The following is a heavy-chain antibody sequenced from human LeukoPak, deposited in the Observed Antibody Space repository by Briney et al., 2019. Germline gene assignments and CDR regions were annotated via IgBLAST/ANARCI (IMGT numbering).Heavy chain of an antibody. V-gene: IGHV1-18*01. Sequence: GASVKVSCKAPGYTFTSYGISWVRQAPGQGVEWMGWISAYNGNTNYAQKLQGRVTMTTDTSTSTAYMELRSLRSDDTAVYYCARDIAGSGMTYYDFWSGYYALDYWGQGTLVTVSS. J-gene: IGHJ4*02. CDR1: GYTFTSYG. CDR3: ARDIAGSGMTYYDFWSGYYALDY. D-gene: IGHD3-3*01. CDR2: ISAYNGNT.